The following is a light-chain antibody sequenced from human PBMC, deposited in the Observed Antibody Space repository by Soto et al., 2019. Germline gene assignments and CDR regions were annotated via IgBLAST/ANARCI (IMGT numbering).Light chain of an antibody. CDR2: EVS. Sequence: QSVLTQPASVSGSPGQSITISCTGTSSDVGGYNYVSWYQQHPGKAPKLIIYEVSNRPSGVSNRFSGSKSGNTASLTISGLQAEDEADYYCSSYAGSSYYVFGSGTKVTVL. CDR3: SSYAGSSYYV. CDR1: SSDVGGYNY. V-gene: IGLV2-14*01. J-gene: IGLJ1*01.